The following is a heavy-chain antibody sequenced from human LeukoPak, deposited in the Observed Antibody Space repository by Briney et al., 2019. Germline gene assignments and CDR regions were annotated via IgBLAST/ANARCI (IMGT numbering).Heavy chain of an antibody. J-gene: IGHJ5*02. V-gene: IGHV1-2*02. CDR1: GYTFTGKY. D-gene: IGHD6-6*01. Sequence: GASVKVSCKASGYTFTGKYMYWVRQAPGQGLEWMGWINPNSGGTNYAQKFQGRVTMTRDTSISTAYMEVSRLRYDDTAVYYCARAHPVPLYSSSSVHSNTNWFDPWGQGTLVTVSS. CDR3: ARAHPVPLYSSSSVHSNTNWFDP. CDR2: INPNSGGT.